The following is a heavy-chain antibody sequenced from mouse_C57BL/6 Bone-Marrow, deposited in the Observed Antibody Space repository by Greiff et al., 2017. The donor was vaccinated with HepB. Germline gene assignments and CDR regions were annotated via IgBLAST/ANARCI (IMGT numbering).Heavy chain of an antibody. D-gene: IGHD1-1*01. Sequence: QVQLQQPGAELVKPGASVKMSCKASGYTFTSYWITWVKQRPGQGLEWIGDIYPGSGSTNYNEKFKSKATLTVDTSSSTAYMQLSSLTSEDSAVYYCARSLYYYGSSYYFDYWGKGTTLTVSS. J-gene: IGHJ2*01. CDR3: ARSLYYYGSSYYFDY. V-gene: IGHV1-55*01. CDR1: GYTFTSYW. CDR2: IYPGSGST.